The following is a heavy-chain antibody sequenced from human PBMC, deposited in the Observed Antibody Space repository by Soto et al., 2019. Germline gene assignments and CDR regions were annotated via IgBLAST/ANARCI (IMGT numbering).Heavy chain of an antibody. J-gene: IGHJ4*02. Sequence: EVQLVESGGGSVQPGRSLRLSCAASGFTFDDYAMHWVRQVPGKGLEWVSGISWNSATKGYADSVKGRFTISRDNAKNSLYLQMTSLRAEDTALYSCAKDICGAECSPDSGGQGTLVTVSS. V-gene: IGHV3-9*01. D-gene: IGHD2-21*01. CDR3: AKDICGAECSPDS. CDR2: ISWNSATK. CDR1: GFTFDDYA.